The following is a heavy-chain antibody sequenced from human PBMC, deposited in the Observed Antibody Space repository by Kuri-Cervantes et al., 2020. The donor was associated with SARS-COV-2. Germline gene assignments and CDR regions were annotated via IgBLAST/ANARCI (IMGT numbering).Heavy chain of an antibody. CDR3: ARGEVGYCTNGVCYRPYYYGMDV. Sequence: SQTLSLTCAVYGGSFSGYYWSWIRQPPGKGLEWIGEINHSGSTNYNPSLKSRVTISVDTSKNQFSLKLSSVTAADTAVYYCARGEVGYCTNGVCYRPYYYGMDVWGQGTTVTVSS. CDR1: GGSFSGYY. D-gene: IGHD2-8*01. CDR2: INHSGST. J-gene: IGHJ6*02. V-gene: IGHV4-34*01.